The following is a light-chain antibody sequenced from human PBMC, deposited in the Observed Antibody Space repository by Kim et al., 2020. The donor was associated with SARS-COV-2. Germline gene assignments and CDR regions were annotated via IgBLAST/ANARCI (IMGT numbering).Light chain of an antibody. CDR1: ALPEKQ. CDR2: KDS. J-gene: IGLJ1*01. V-gene: IGLV3-25*03. Sequence: PGHTGRIPCSGDALPEKQTYWYQQKSGPAPLLLIYKDSERPSGIPGRFSGSSSGTTVTLTISGVQAEDDADYYCQSADGSGTYVFGTGTKVTVL. CDR3: QSADGSGTYV.